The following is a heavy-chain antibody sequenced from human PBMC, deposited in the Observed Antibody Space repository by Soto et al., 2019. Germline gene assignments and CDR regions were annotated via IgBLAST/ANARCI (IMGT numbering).Heavy chain of an antibody. Sequence: GGSLRLSCAASGFTFSSYAMSWVRQAPGKGLEWVSAISGSGGSTYYADSVKGRFTISRDNSKNTLYLQMNSLRAEDTAVYYCAKDWVSGPRSEVATRAVINEDPLIDYWGQGILVTVSS. CDR3: AKDWVSGPRSEVATRAVINEDPLIDY. CDR1: GFTFSSYA. J-gene: IGHJ4*02. D-gene: IGHD5-12*01. V-gene: IGHV3-23*01. CDR2: ISGSGGST.